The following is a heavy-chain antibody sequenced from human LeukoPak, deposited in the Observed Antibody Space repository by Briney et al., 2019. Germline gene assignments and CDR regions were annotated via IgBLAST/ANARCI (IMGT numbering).Heavy chain of an antibody. CDR2: INWNGGST. D-gene: IGHD2-21*02. CDR1: GFTFDDYG. Sequence: GGSLRLSCAASGFTFDDYGMSWVRQAPGKGLEWVSGINWNGGSTGYAESVKGRFTISRDNAKNSLYLQMNSLRAEDTALYHCARESAYCGGDCLDSWGQGTLVTVSS. J-gene: IGHJ4*02. CDR3: ARESAYCGGDCLDS. V-gene: IGHV3-20*01.